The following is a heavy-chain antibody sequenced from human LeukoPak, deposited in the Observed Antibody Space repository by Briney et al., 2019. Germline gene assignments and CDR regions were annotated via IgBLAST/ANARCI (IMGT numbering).Heavy chain of an antibody. Sequence: PGGSLRLSCAASGFTFSSYGMSWVRQAPGKGLEWVSAISGSGGSTYYADSVKGRFTISRDNSKNTLYLQMNSLRAEDTAVYYCAKPSYYYDSSGYPTPFDYWGQGTLVTVSS. D-gene: IGHD3-22*01. CDR3: AKPSYYYDSSGYPTPFDY. J-gene: IGHJ4*02. V-gene: IGHV3-23*01. CDR2: ISGSGGST. CDR1: GFTFSSYG.